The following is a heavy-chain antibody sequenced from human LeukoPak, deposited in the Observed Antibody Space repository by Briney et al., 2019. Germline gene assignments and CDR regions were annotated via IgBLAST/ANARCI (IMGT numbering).Heavy chain of an antibody. Sequence: PGGSLRLSCAASGFTFSSYSMNWVRQAPGKGLEWVSSISSSSSYVYYADSVKGRFTIFRDNAKNSLYLQMNSLRAEDTAVYYCATYYYDSSGYPFDYWGQGTLVTVSS. CDR1: GFTFSSYS. CDR3: ATYYYDSSGYPFDY. J-gene: IGHJ4*02. CDR2: ISSSSSYV. V-gene: IGHV3-21*01. D-gene: IGHD3-22*01.